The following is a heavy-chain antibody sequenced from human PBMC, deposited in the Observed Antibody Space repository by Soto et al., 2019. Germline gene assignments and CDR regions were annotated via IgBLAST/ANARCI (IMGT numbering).Heavy chain of an antibody. V-gene: IGHV3-7*01. CDR3: ARASGPGTVDY. Sequence: EVQLVESGGDLVQPGGSLRLSCAASGFTFSGYWMSWVRQAPGKGLEWVANINEDGSETCYVDSVKGRFTISRDNAKNSLFLQVNSLRAEDTAVYYCARASGPGTVDYWGQGTLVTVSS. J-gene: IGHJ4*02. D-gene: IGHD2-8*02. CDR1: GFTFSGYW. CDR2: INEDGSET.